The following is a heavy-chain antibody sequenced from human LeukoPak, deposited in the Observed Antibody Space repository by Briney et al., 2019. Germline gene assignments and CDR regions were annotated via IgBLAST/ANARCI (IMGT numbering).Heavy chain of an antibody. D-gene: IGHD2-21*01. J-gene: IGHJ6*03. CDR3: ARDGVRAYCGGDCMDV. CDR2: IYSGGST. Sequence: GGSLRLSCAASGFTVSSNYMSWVRQAPGKGLEWVSVIYSGGSTYYADSVKGRVTISRDNSKNTLYLQMNSLRAEDTAVYYCARDGVRAYCGGDCMDVWGKGTTVTISS. V-gene: IGHV3-66*01. CDR1: GFTVSSNY.